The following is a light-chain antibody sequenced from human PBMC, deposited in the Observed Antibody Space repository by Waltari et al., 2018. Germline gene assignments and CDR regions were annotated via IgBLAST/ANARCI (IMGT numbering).Light chain of an antibody. V-gene: IGKV4-1*01. CDR2: WAS. CDR1: QSVFYSPNNRNY. J-gene: IGKJ2*01. Sequence: DIVMTQSPDSLAVSLGERATINCKSSQSVFYSPNNRNYLTWYQQKPGQPPKVLIYWASTRESGVPDRFSGSGSGTDFTLTISSLQAEDVADYYCQESLTSSYTFGQGTKLEIK. CDR3: QESLTSSYT.